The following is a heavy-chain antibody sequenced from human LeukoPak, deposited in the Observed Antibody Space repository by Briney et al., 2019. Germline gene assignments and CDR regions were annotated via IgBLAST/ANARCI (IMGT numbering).Heavy chain of an antibody. CDR3: ARNGDYYEKSGYYYLFDF. CDR1: GGSIDNYY. V-gene: IGHV4-59*01. D-gene: IGHD3-22*01. CDR2: IYYSGSA. J-gene: IGHJ4*02. Sequence: SETLSLTCTVSGGSIDNYYWSWIRQPPGKGLEYIGYIYYSGSANYNPSLKSRVTISVDPSKNQFSLKLSSVTAADTAVYYCARNGDYYEKSGYYYLFDFWGQGTLVTVSS.